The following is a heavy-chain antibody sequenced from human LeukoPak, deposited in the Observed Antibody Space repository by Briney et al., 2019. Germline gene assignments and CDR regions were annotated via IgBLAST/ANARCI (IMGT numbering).Heavy chain of an antibody. D-gene: IGHD6-13*01. CDR3: ARDFTAAADTD. J-gene: IGHJ4*02. V-gene: IGHV3-53*05. CDR2: IYSGGST. Sequence: VSVIYSGGSTYYADSVKGRFTISRDNSKNTLYLQMNSLRAEDTAVYYCARDFTAAADTDWGQGTLVTVSS.